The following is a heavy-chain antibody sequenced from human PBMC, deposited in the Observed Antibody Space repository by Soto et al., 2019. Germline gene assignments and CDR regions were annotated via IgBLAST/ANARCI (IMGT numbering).Heavy chain of an antibody. CDR2: IYYSGST. CDR3: ATSYWSGYYPNDY. Sequence: SETLSLTCTVSGGSISSGGYYWSWIRQHPGKGLEWIGYIYYSGSTYYNPSLKSRVTISVDTSKNQFSLKLSSVTAADTAVYYCATSYWSGYYPNDYWGQGTLVTVSS. CDR1: GGSISSGGYY. V-gene: IGHV4-31*03. D-gene: IGHD3-3*01. J-gene: IGHJ4*02.